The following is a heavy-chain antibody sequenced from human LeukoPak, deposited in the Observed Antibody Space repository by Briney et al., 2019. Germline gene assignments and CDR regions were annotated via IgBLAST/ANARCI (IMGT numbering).Heavy chain of an antibody. J-gene: IGHJ3*02. CDR1: GYTFTSYY. Sequence: ASVKVYCKASGYTFTSYYMHWVRQAPGQGLEWMGIINPSGGSTSYAQKFQGRVTMTRDTSTSTVYMELSSLRSEDPAVYYCARSLAPGAFDIWGQGTMVTVSS. CDR3: ARSLAPGAFDI. V-gene: IGHV1-46*01. CDR2: INPSGGST.